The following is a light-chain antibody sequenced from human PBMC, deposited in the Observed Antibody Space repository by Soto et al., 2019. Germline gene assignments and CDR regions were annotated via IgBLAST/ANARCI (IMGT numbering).Light chain of an antibody. J-gene: IGKJ4*01. Sequence: EIVLTQSPATLSLSPGERATLSCRASQSVSNYLAWYQQKPGQGPRLLIYDASNRATGIPGRFSGSGSGTDFTLTISSLEPEDSAVYYCQQRSNWVTFGGGTKVEIK. V-gene: IGKV3-11*01. CDR1: QSVSNY. CDR2: DAS. CDR3: QQRSNWVT.